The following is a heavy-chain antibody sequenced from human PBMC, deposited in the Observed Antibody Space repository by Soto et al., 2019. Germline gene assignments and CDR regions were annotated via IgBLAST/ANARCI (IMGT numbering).Heavy chain of an antibody. CDR2: ISSSSSYI. V-gene: IGHV3-21*01. CDR1: GFTFSSYS. Sequence: LRLSCAASGFTFSSYSMNWVRQAPGKGLEWVSSISSSSSYIYYADSVKGRFTISRDNAKNSLYLQMNSLRAEDTAVYYCARMPDYKYCSGGSCYFYAFDIWGQGTMVTVSS. D-gene: IGHD2-15*01. CDR3: ARMPDYKYCSGGSCYFYAFDI. J-gene: IGHJ3*02.